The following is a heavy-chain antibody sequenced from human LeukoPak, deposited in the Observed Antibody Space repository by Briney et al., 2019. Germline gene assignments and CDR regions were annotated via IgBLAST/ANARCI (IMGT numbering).Heavy chain of an antibody. Sequence: ASVKVFCKASGYTFTGYYMHWVRQAPGQGLEWMGWINPNSGGTNYAQKFQGWVTMTRDTSISTAYMELSRLRSDDTAVYYCARSYSSGSSVYYYGMDVWGQGTTVTVSS. D-gene: IGHD6-19*01. V-gene: IGHV1-2*04. CDR2: INPNSGGT. CDR3: ARSYSSGSSVYYYGMDV. CDR1: GYTFTGYY. J-gene: IGHJ6*02.